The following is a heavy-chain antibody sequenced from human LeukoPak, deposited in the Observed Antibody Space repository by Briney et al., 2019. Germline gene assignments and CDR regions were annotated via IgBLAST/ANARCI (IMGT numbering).Heavy chain of an antibody. V-gene: IGHV4-59*08. CDR2: IYYSGST. CDR1: GGSISSYY. Sequence: SETLSLTCTVSGGSISSYYWSWTRQPPGKGLEWIGYIYYSGSTNSNPSLKSRVTISVDTSKNQFSLKLSSVTAADTAVYYCARQWGSSSSWFDPWGQGTLVTVSS. D-gene: IGHD6-13*01. CDR3: ARQWGSSSSWFDP. J-gene: IGHJ5*02.